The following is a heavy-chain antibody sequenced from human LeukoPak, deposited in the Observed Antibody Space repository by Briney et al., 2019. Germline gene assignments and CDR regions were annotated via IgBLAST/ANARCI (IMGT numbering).Heavy chain of an antibody. CDR3: TTGWSRASY. CDR1: GFTFGDYA. CDR2: IRSKAYGRTT. V-gene: IGHV3-49*04. Sequence: GGSLRLSCTASGFTFGDYAMSWVRQAPGKGLEWVGFIRSKAYGRTTEYAASVKGRFTISRDDSKSIAYMQMNSLKTEDTAVYYCTTGWSRASYWGQGTLVTVSS. D-gene: IGHD6-6*01. J-gene: IGHJ4*02.